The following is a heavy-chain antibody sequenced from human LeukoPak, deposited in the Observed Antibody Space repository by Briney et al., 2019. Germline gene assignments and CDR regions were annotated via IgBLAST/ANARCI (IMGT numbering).Heavy chain of an antibody. J-gene: IGHJ4*02. D-gene: IGHD1-26*01. CDR2: ISYDGSNK. V-gene: IGHV3-30*04. Sequence: GGSLRLSCAASGFTFSSYAMHWVRQAPGKGLEWVAVISYDGSNKYYADSVKGRFTISRDNSKNTLYLQMNSLRAEDTAVYYCAREGSGSSDWGQGTLVTVSS. CDR1: GFTFSSYA. CDR3: AREGSGSSD.